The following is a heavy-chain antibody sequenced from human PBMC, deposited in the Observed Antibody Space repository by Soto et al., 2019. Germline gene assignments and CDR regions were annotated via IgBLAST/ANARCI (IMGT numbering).Heavy chain of an antibody. D-gene: IGHD6-13*01. CDR3: ARVSSSWYGMIHWFDP. CDR1: GYTFTSYG. J-gene: IGHJ5*02. V-gene: IGHV1-18*01. Sequence: FSCKASGYTFTSYGISWVRQAPGPGLEWMGWISAYNGNTNYAQKLQGRVTMTTDTSTSTAYMELRSLRSDDTAVYYCARVSSSWYGMIHWFDPWGQGTLVTVSS. CDR2: ISAYNGNT.